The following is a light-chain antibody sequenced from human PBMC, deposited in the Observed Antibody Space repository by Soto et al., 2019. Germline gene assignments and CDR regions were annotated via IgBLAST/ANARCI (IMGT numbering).Light chain of an antibody. J-gene: IGKJ1*01. V-gene: IGKV3-20*01. CDR2: GAS. CDR3: QQYGTSRA. CDR1: QSVNSGY. Sequence: EIVLTQSPGTLSLSPGERATLSCRASQSVNSGYLAWYQQKPGQGPRLLIHGASTRATGIPDRFSGSGSGSDFTLTITRVEPEDFAVYYCQQYGTSRAFGQGNKVEIK.